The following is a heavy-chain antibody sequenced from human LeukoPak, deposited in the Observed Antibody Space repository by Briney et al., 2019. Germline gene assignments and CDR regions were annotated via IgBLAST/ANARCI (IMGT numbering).Heavy chain of an antibody. CDR2: VYHGGNT. CDR1: GGSISSSSDY. D-gene: IGHD5-24*01. Sequence: SETLSLTCTVSGGSISSSSDYWAWIRQPPGRGPEWIGSVYHGGNTYYNAFLRGRVTMSVDTSKNKFSLRLNSATAADTAVYYCARPWKWLQFGYFDLWGRGTLVTVSS. CDR3: ARPWKWLQFGYFDL. V-gene: IGHV4-39*01. J-gene: IGHJ2*01.